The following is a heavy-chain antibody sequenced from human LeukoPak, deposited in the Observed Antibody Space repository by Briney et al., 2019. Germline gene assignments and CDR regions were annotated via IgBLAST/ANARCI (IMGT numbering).Heavy chain of an antibody. J-gene: IGHJ4*02. CDR2: I. V-gene: IGHV3-69-1*01. D-gene: IGHD3-22*01. Sequence: PGGSLRLSCAASGFTFSNYNMNWVRQAPGKGLEWVSSIYYADSLKGRFTIPRDNAKNSLYLQMNSLRAEDTAVYYCARSIYHYYDSSAYSQFDYWGQGTLVTVSS. CDR1: GFTFSNYN. CDR3: ARSIYHYYDSSAYSQFDY.